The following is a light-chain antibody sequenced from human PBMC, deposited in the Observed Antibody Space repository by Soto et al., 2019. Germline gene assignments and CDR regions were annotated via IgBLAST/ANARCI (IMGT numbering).Light chain of an antibody. CDR3: QQSYSDVYT. V-gene: IGKV1-39*01. Sequence: DIQMTQTPSSPPASVGDTVTITCRANQTIRYFLNWFQQKAGKAPNLLIYAASSFQSAGPSRFTARGSGTEFTLSINRLQPEDLSTYYGQQSYSDVYTFGHGTNL. J-gene: IGKJ2*01. CDR2: AAS. CDR1: QTIRYF.